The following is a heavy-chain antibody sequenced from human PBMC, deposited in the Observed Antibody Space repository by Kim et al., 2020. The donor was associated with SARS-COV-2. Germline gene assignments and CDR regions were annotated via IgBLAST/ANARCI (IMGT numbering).Heavy chain of an antibody. Sequence: GGSLRLSCAASGFTFSSYDMHWVRQATGKGLEWVSAIGTAGDTYYPGSVKGRFTISRENAKNSLYLQMNSLRAGDTAVYYCAREQLCGGDCYPLLSGGMDVWGPGTTVTVSS. D-gene: IGHD2-21*01. CDR2: IGTAGDT. CDR1: GFTFSSYD. J-gene: IGHJ6*02. CDR3: AREQLCGGDCYPLLSGGMDV. V-gene: IGHV3-13*01.